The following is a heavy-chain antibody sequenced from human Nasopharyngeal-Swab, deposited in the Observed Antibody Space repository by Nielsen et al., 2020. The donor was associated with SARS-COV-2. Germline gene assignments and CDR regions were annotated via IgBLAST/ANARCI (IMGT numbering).Heavy chain of an antibody. V-gene: IGHV3-33*01. CDR3: ARPLSRDSTWTTEANWFDP. J-gene: IGHJ5*02. D-gene: IGHD6-13*01. CDR2: LWHDESNQ. Sequence: GESLKISCAASGFSLRNYGMHWVRQAPGKGLEWVAILWHDESNQDYADSVKGRFTISRDNSENTVYLQMNSLRAEDTALYHCARPLSRDSTWTTEANWFDPWGQGTLVTVSS. CDR1: GFSLRNYG.